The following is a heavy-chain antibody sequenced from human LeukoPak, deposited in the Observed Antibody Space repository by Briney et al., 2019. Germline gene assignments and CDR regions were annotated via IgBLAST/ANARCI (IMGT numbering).Heavy chain of an antibody. CDR3: AEGTAINHFHWFDP. V-gene: IGHV3-23*01. CDR1: GFTFSSVA. D-gene: IGHD2-21*02. Sequence: PGGSLILSCAASGFTFSSVAMNWVRQAPGKGLEWVSGISGSGGSTYYADSVKGRFTISRDNSKNTLSLQMNSLRADDTALYYCAEGTAINHFHWFDPWGQGTLVTVSS. J-gene: IGHJ5*02. CDR2: ISGSGGST.